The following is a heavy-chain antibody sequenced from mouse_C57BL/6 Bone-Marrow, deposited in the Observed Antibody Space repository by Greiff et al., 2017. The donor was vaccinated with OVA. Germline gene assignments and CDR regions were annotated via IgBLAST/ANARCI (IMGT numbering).Heavy chain of an antibody. J-gene: IGHJ4*01. CDR2: IRNKANGYTT. V-gene: IGHV7-3*01. CDR1: GFTFTDYY. CDR3: ARYGLYYAMDY. D-gene: IGHD6-1*01. Sequence: EVKLQESGGGLVQPGGSLSLSCAASGFTFTDYYMSWVRQPPGKALEWLGFIRNKANGYTTEYSASVKGRFTISRDNSQSILYLQMNALRAEDSATYYCARYGLYYAMDYWGQGTSVTVSS.